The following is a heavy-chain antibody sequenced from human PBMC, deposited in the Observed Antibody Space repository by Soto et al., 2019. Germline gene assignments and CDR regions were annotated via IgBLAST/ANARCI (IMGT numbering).Heavy chain of an antibody. D-gene: IGHD5-12*01. J-gene: IGHJ6*03. V-gene: IGHV1-2*04. CDR3: ARESGGATATLDYYYFYMDV. CDR2: INPNSGVT. CDR1: GDRFTDYY. Sequence: QVQLVQSGAEVKEPGASVTVSCRASGDRFTDYYMHWVRQAPGQGLEWMGWINPNSGVTKYAQKFQGWVTMTRDTSIRTVYMQLSGLRFDDTAIYYCARESGGATATLDYYYFYMDVWGTGTTVTVSS.